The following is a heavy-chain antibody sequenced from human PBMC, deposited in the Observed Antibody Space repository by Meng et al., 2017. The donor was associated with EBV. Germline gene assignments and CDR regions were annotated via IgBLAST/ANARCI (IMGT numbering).Heavy chain of an antibody. CDR2: ISYDGSNK. Sequence: QVRLVGPGGGVVQPGRSLRLSCPASGFPFSSYGMHWVRQAPGKGLEWVAVISYDGSNKYYADSVKGRFTISRDNSKNTLYLQMNSLRAEDTAVYYCAKGDVYYYDSSGYPNYWGQGTLVTVSS. CDR3: AKGDVYYYDSSGYPNY. J-gene: IGHJ4*02. V-gene: IGHV3-30*18. D-gene: IGHD3-22*01. CDR1: GFPFSSYG.